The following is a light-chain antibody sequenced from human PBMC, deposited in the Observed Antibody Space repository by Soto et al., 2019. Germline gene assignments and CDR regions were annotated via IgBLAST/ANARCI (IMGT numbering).Light chain of an antibody. Sequence: IHLTQSPSSITASVGYRLTITFQASQDIGKRLNWYQQKPGKAPKVLIYDASYLETGVPSRFSGRGSGTDFTFTISSLQTEDIATYYCQQYDTLLTFGGGSKVDIK. J-gene: IGKJ4*01. CDR3: QQYDTLLT. CDR1: QDIGKR. V-gene: IGKV1-33*01. CDR2: DAS.